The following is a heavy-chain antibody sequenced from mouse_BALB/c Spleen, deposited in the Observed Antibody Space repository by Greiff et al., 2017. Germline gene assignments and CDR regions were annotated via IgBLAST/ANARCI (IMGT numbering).Heavy chain of an antibody. CDR3: TRTGGSSYWYFEV. CDR2: IRLKSNNYAT. Sequence: EVKLQESGGGLVQPGGSMKLSCVASGFTFSNYWMNWVRQSPEKGLEWVAEIRLKSNNYATHYAESVKGRFTISRDDSKSSVYLQMNNLRAEDTGIYYCTRTGGSSYWYFEVWGAGTTVTVSS. J-gene: IGHJ1*01. CDR1: GFTFSNYW. V-gene: IGHV6-6*02. D-gene: IGHD1-1*01.